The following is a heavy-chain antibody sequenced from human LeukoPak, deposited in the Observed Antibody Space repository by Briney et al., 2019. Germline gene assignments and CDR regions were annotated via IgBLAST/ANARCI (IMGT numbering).Heavy chain of an antibody. J-gene: IGHJ4*02. CDR2: IYYSGST. CDR3: ARTPYRGSNSGSYTDS. CDR1: GGSISSTFYY. Sequence: SETLSLTCTVSGGSISSTFYYCGWIRQPPGKGLEWIGSIYYSGSTYYNPSLKSRVTIPVDTSMNQFSLKLSSVTAADTAVYYCARTPYRGSNSGSYTDSWSQGTLVTVSS. V-gene: IGHV4-39*01. D-gene: IGHD1-26*01.